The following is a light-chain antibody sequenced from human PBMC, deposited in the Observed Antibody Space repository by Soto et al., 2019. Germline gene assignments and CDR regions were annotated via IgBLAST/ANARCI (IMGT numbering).Light chain of an antibody. Sequence: EIVLTQSPGTLSLSPGERATLSCRASQSVSSTYLAWYQQKPGQAPRLRIYGASSRATGIPDRFSGSGSGTDFTLTISRLEPEDFAVYYCQRYGSSFTFGGGTKVEIK. CDR3: QRYGSSFT. V-gene: IGKV3-20*01. CDR2: GAS. J-gene: IGKJ4*01. CDR1: QSVSSTY.